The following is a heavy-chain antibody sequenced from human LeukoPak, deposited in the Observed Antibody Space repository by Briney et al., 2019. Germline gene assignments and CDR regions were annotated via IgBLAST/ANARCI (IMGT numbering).Heavy chain of an antibody. Sequence: SETLSLTCTVSGGSISSGGYYWSWIRQHPGKGLEWIGYIYYSGSTYYNPSLKSRVTISVDTSKNQFSLKLSSVTAADTAVYYCARVWGLGGGSCFDYWGQGTLVTVSS. D-gene: IGHD2-15*01. CDR1: GGSISSGGYY. CDR3: ARVWGLGGGSCFDY. J-gene: IGHJ4*02. V-gene: IGHV4-31*03. CDR2: IYYSGST.